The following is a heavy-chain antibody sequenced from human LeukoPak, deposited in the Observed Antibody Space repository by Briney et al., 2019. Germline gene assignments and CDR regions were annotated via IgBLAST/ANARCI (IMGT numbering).Heavy chain of an antibody. CDR3: ARDQPRYYDSSGYYYDLFAFDY. V-gene: IGHV3-48*03. CDR2: ISSSGSTI. CDR1: GFTFSSYE. J-gene: IGHJ4*02. D-gene: IGHD3-22*01. Sequence: GGSLRLSCAASGFTFSSYEMNWVRQAPGKVLEWVSYISSSGSTIYYADSVKGRFTISRDNAKNLLYLQMNSLRAEDTAVYYCARDQPRYYDSSGYYYDLFAFDYWGQGTLVTVSS.